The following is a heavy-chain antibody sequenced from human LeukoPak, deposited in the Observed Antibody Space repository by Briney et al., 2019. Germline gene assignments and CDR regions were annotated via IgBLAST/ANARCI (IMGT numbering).Heavy chain of an antibody. D-gene: IGHD3-3*01. CDR3: ARVFVIRLAFDP. V-gene: IGHV4-34*01. CDR2: ISYSGNT. Sequence: PSETLSLTCAVYGGSFSTYYWTWIRQPPGKGLEWIAEISYSGNTNYNPSLKSRVTIGTSKNEISLNLTSVTAADTAVYYCARVFVIRLAFDPWGQGTLVTVSS. CDR1: GGSFSTYY. J-gene: IGHJ5*02.